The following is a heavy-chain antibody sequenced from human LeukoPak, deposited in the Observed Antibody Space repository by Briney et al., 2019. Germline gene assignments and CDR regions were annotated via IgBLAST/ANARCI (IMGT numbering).Heavy chain of an antibody. Sequence: ASETLSLTCTVSGVSISSYYWSWIRQPAGKGLEWIGRIYSSGSTNYNPSLKSRVTMSVDTSKNQFSLNLSSVTAADTAVYYCARSGGWAAPLGYWGQGTLVTVSS. CDR3: ARSGGWAAPLGY. D-gene: IGHD3-16*01. V-gene: IGHV4-4*07. J-gene: IGHJ4*02. CDR2: IYSSGST. CDR1: GVSISSYY.